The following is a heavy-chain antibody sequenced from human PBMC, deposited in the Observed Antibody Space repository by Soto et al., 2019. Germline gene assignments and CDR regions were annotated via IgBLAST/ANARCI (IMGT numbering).Heavy chain of an antibody. CDR1: GGSISSGGYS. V-gene: IGHV4-30-2*01. D-gene: IGHD5-12*01. J-gene: IGHJ5*02. Sequence: SETLSLTCAVSGGSISSGGYSWSWIRQPPGKGLEWIGYIYHSGSTYYNPSLKSRVTISVDRSKNQFSLKLSSVTAADTAVYYCARRYSGYDPNWFDPWGQGTLVTVSS. CDR3: ARRYSGYDPNWFDP. CDR2: IYHSGST.